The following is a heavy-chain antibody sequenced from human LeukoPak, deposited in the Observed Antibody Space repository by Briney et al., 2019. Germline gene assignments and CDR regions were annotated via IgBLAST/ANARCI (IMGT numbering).Heavy chain of an antibody. CDR1: GFTVSSNY. D-gene: IGHD2-21*02. J-gene: IGHJ3*02. CDR3: ARAAYCGGDCYPGGPDAFDI. V-gene: IGHV3-53*01. CDR2: IYSGGST. Sequence: GGSLRLSCAASGFTVSSNYMSWVRQAPGKGLEWVSVIYSGGSTYYADSVKGRFTISRDNSKNTLYLQMNSLRAEDTAVYYCARAAYCGGDCYPGGPDAFDIWGQGTMVTVSS.